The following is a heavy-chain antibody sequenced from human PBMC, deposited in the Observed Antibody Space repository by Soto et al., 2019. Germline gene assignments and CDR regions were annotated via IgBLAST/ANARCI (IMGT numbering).Heavy chain of an antibody. CDR2: IGHDGVNK. CDR3: ARDPVPGIPDYFDR. D-gene: IGHD1-20*01. CDR1: GFVFGNYA. J-gene: IGHJ4*02. V-gene: IGHV3-30*03. Sequence: QVRLVESGGGVVQPGRSLRLSCAASGFVFGNYAMHWVRQAPGKGPEWLTVIGHDGVNKYYADSVRGRFTISRDDSKSTLYLEMNSLRVEDSAVYYCARDPVPGIPDYFDRWGQGTLGTVSS.